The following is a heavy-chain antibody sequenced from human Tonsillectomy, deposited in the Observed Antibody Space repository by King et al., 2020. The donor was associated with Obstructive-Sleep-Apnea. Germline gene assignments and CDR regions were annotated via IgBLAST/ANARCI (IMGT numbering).Heavy chain of an antibody. D-gene: IGHD3-22*01. J-gene: IGHJ4*02. CDR2: ISWDGRHT. CDR1: GFTFDDYG. CDR3: AKAGGGDSSGYYFTFDS. V-gene: IGHV3-43D*03. Sequence: VQLVESGGVVVQPGGSLRLSCAGSGFTFDDYGMHWVRQAPGKGLEWVSLISWDGRHTYYGDSVKGRCPISRDNSKTSLFLQMKMLRPEDTALYYGAKAGGGDSSGYYFTFDSWGQGTLVTVSS.